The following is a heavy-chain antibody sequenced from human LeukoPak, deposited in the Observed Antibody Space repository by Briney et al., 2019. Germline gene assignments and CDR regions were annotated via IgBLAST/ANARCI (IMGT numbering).Heavy chain of an antibody. J-gene: IGHJ4*02. CDR1: GFTFSSYW. CDR2: IKQDGSEK. CDR3: ARGPPPYDAQYYYGSGSYY. V-gene: IGHV3-7*03. D-gene: IGHD3-10*01. Sequence: PGGSLRLSCAASGFTFSSYWMSWVRQAPGKGLEWVANIKQDGSEKYYVDSVKGRFTIPRDNAKNSLYLQMNSLRAEDTAVYYCARGPPPYDAQYYYGSGSYYWGQGTLVTVSS.